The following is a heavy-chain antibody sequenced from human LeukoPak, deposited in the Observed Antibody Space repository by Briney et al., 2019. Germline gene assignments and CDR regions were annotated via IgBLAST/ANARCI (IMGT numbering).Heavy chain of an antibody. D-gene: IGHD6-13*01. CDR1: GYTFTDYY. CDR3: ARGSSSWSTFDY. Sequence: ASVKVSCKASGYTFTDYYMLWGRQAPGQGLEWMGWINPNSGATKYAQKFQGRVTMTRDRSISTAYMELSRLRSDDTAVYYCARGSSSWSTFDYWGQGTLVTVSS. J-gene: IGHJ4*02. CDR2: INPNSGAT. V-gene: IGHV1-2*02.